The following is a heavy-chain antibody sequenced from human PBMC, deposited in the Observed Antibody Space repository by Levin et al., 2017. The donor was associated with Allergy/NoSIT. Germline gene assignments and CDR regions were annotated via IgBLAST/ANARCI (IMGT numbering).Heavy chain of an antibody. CDR1: GYTFTSYG. CDR3: ARDAEAGVVVPAAIDY. D-gene: IGHD2-2*01. V-gene: IGHV1-18*01. CDR2: ISAYNGNT. J-gene: IGHJ4*02. Sequence: ASVKVSCKASGYTFTSYGISWVRQAPGQGLEWMGWISAYNGNTNYAQKLQGRVTMTTDTSTSTAYMELRSLRSDDTAVYYCARDAEAGVVVPAAIDYWGQGTLVTVSS.